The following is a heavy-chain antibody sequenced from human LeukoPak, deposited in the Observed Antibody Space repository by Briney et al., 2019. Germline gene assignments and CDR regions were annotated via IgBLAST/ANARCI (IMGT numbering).Heavy chain of an antibody. CDR3: ASHVAVAGTDYDY. J-gene: IGHJ4*02. CDR2: ISAYNGNT. CDR1: VYTFTIYG. V-gene: IGHV1-18*01. Sequence: ASVTVSFKASVYTFTIYGISWVRQAPGQGLEWMGWISAYNGNTNYAQKLQGRVTMTTDTSTSTAYMELRSLRSDDTAVYYCASHVAVAGTDYDYWGQGTLVTVSS. D-gene: IGHD6-19*01.